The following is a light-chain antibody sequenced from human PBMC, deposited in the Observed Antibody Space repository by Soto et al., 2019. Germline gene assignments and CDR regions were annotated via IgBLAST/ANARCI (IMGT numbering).Light chain of an antibody. J-gene: IGLJ2*01. CDR2: EVT. V-gene: IGLV2-8*01. Sequence: SALTQPPSASGSPGQSVTISRTGTSSDVGGYNYVSWYQQHPGKAPKVMIYEVTKRPSGVPDRFSGSKSGNTASLTVSGLQTEDEADYYCSSYAGNNNLVFGGGTKLTVL. CDR3: SSYAGNNNLV. CDR1: SSDVGGYNY.